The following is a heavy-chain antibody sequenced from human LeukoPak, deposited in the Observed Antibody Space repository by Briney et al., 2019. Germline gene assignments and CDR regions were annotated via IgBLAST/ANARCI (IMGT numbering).Heavy chain of an antibody. D-gene: IGHD4-17*01. CDR1: GFTFSNYP. CDR2: ISSSSTYI. CDR3: ARDMTTARFDN. V-gene: IGHV3-21*01. J-gene: IGHJ4*02. Sequence: GRSLRLSCAASGFTFSNYPMDWVRQAPGKGLEWVSYISSSSTYIYYAGSVKGRFTISRDNAKNSLYLQMNSLRAEDTAVYYCARDMTTARFDNWGQGTLVTVSS.